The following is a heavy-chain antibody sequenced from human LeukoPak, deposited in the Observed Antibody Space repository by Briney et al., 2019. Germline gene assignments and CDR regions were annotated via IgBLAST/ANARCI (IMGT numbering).Heavy chain of an antibody. V-gene: IGHV3-21*01. CDR1: GFTFSSYS. Sequence: GGSLRLPCAASGFTFSSYSMNWVRQAPGKGLEWVSSISSSSSYIYYADSVKGRFTISRDNAKNSLYLQMNSLRAEDTAVYYCARMTTMVRGVGFDYWGQGTLVTVSS. J-gene: IGHJ4*02. D-gene: IGHD3-10*01. CDR3: ARMTTMVRGVGFDY. CDR2: ISSSSSYI.